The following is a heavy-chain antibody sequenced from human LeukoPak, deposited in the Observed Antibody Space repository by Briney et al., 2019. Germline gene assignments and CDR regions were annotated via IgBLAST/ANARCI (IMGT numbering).Heavy chain of an antibody. CDR1: GGTFSSYA. Sequence: SVTVSRKASGGTFSSYAISWVRQAPGQGLEWMGGIIPIFGTANYAQKFQGRVTITADEYTSKANMELSSVRSEDAAVYYCATLGDIVVVDWGQGTLVTVSS. CDR3: ATLGDIVVVD. J-gene: IGHJ4*02. D-gene: IGHD2-2*01. CDR2: IIPIFGTA. V-gene: IGHV1-69*13.